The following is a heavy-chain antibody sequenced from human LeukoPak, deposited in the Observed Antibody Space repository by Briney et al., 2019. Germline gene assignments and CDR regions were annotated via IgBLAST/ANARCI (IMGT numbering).Heavy chain of an antibody. J-gene: IGHJ4*02. D-gene: IGHD5-12*01. CDR1: GYTFTSYG. CDR2: IIPILGIA. V-gene: IGHV1-69*04. CDR3: AREGQFGSGCLDY. Sequence: SVKVSCKASGYTFTSYGISWVRQAPGQGLEWMGRIIPILGIANYAQKFQGRVTITADKSTSTAYMELSSLRSEDTAVYYCAREGQFGSGCLDYWGQGTLVTVSS.